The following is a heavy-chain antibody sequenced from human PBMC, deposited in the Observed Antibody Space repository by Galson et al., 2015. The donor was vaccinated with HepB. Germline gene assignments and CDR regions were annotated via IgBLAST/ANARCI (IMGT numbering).Heavy chain of an antibody. CDR3: ARVQQNTVFYGLDV. CDR2: ISYNGNTK. J-gene: IGHJ6*02. V-gene: IGHV3-30-3*01. Sequence: SLRLSCAASGSTFNSYAMHWVRQAPGKGLEWVALISYNGNTKYSAGSVKGRFTISRDNYKNMLSLQMNSLTAEDTAVYYCARVQQNTVFYGLDVWGQGTTVIVSS. D-gene: IGHD3-3*01. CDR1: GSTFNSYA.